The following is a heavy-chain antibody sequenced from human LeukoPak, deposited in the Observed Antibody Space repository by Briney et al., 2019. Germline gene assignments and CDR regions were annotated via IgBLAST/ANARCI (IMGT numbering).Heavy chain of an antibody. J-gene: IGHJ4*02. V-gene: IGHV1-69*04. CDR1: RGTFSKYA. Sequence: VKVSCKASRGTFSKYAISWVRQAPGQGLEWMGRIIPILNITHYAQKFQGRVAIAADKSTSTAYMELSSLRSEDTAVYYCARDDDRAREIDYWGQGTLITVSS. CDR2: IIPILNIT. CDR3: ARDDDRAREIDY. D-gene: IGHD3-22*01.